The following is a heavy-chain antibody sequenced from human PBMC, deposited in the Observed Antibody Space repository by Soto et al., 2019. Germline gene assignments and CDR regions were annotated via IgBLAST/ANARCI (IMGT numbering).Heavy chain of an antibody. D-gene: IGHD5-18*01. V-gene: IGHV3-30*18. CDR2: ISHDGSNK. J-gene: IGHJ4*02. CDR3: AKDVGTAMVAY. Sequence: QVQLVESGGGVVQPGRSLRLSCAASGFTFSSYGMHWVRQAPGKGLEWVAVISHDGSNKYYGESVKGRFTISRDNSKKTLYRQMNSLRAEDTAVYYCAKDVGTAMVAYWGQGPLVTVSS. CDR1: GFTFSSYG.